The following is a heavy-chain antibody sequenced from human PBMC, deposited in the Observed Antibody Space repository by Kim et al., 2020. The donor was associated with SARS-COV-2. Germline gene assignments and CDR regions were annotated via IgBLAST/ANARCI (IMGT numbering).Heavy chain of an antibody. CDR3: AREASDGSGKYYFDY. Sequence: SVKVSCKASGGTFSSYAISWVRQAPGQGLEWMGGIIPIFGTANYAQKFQGRVTITADESTSTAYMELSSLRSEDTAVYYCAREASDGSGKYYFDYWGQGTLVTVSS. D-gene: IGHD3-10*01. J-gene: IGHJ4*02. CDR1: GGTFSSYA. V-gene: IGHV1-69*13. CDR2: IIPIFGTA.